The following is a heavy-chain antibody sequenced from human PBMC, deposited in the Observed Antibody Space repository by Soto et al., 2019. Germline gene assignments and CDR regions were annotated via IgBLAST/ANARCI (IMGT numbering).Heavy chain of an antibody. Sequence: EVQLSESGGGLVQPGGSLRLSCVASGFTFSSYAMSWVRQAPGKGLEWVSGISGSGSGTYYADSVKGRFTISRDNSKKTLYLQMNSLRAEDTAIYYCAKDPKSTIRFNWFDPWGQGTLVTVSS. CDR3: AKDPKSTIRFNWFDP. CDR1: GFTFSSYA. J-gene: IGHJ5*02. D-gene: IGHD2-8*01. V-gene: IGHV3-23*01. CDR2: ISGSGSGT.